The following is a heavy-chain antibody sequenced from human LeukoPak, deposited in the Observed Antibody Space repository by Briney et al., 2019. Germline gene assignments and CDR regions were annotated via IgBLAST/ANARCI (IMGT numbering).Heavy chain of an antibody. J-gene: IGHJ4*02. CDR2: IRYDGSNK. Sequence: GGSLRLSCAASGFTFSSYGMHWVRQAPGKGLEWVAFIRYDGSNKYYADSVKGRFTIPRDNSKNTLYLQMNSLRAEDTAVYYCAKGHSSYFDYWGQGTLVTVSS. D-gene: IGHD6-13*01. V-gene: IGHV3-30*02. CDR3: AKGHSSYFDY. CDR1: GFTFSSYG.